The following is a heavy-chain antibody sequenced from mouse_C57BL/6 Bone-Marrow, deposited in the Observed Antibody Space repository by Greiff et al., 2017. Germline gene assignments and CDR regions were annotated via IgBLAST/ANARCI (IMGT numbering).Heavy chain of an antibody. V-gene: IGHV1-50*01. CDR3: AIYFDY. J-gene: IGHJ2*01. CDR2: IDPSDSYT. Sequence: QVQLQQPGAELVKPGASVKLSCKASGSTFTSYWMQWVKQRPGQGLEWIGEIDPSDSYTNYNQKFKGKATLTVDTSSSTAYMQLSSLTSEDSAVYYCAIYFDYWGQGTTLTVSS. CDR1: GSTFTSYW.